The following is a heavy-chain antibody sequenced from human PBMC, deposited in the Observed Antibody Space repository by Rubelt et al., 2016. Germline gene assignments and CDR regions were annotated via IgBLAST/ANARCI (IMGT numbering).Heavy chain of an antibody. CDR3: ARGGGDSGSYSSAFGVDAFDI. V-gene: IGHV4-39*01. D-gene: IGHD1-26*01. J-gene: IGHJ3*02. Sequence: LKSRVTISVDTSKNQFSLKLSSVTAADTAVYYCARGGGDSGSYSSAFGVDAFDIWGQGTMVTVSS.